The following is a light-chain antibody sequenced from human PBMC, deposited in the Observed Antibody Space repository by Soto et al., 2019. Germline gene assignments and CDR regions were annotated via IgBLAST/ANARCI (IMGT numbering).Light chain of an antibody. CDR1: SANIGAGYD. CDR2: GDT. J-gene: IGLJ3*02. V-gene: IGLV1-40*01. CDR3: QSFDSSLSNSWV. Sequence: QSVLTQPPSVSGAPGQRVTISCTGSSANIGAGYDVHWYQQFPGAAPKLLIFGDTHRPPGVPDRFSGSKSGTSASLAITGLQAEDEADYYCQSFDSSLSNSWVFGGGTKLTVL.